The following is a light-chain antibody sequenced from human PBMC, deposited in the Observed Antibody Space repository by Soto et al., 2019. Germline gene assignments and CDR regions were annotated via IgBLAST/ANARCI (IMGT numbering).Light chain of an antibody. Sequence: QSVLTQPPSVSGAPGQRVTISCTGSSSNIGAGYDVHWYQQLPGTAPKLLIYGNSTRPSGVPDRFSGSKSGTSASLAITGLQAGDESDYYCQSYDRSLSGYVVFGGGTKLTVL. CDR2: GNS. V-gene: IGLV1-40*01. CDR3: QSYDRSLSGYVV. J-gene: IGLJ2*01. CDR1: SSNIGAGYD.